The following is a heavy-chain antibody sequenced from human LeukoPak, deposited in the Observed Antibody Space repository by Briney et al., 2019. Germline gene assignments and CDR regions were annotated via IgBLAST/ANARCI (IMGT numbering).Heavy chain of an antibody. Sequence: SETLSLTCTVSGDSISSSYNYWGWIRQPPGKGLEWIGSIYYSGSTYYNPSLKSRVTISVDTSKNQFSLKLSSVTAADTAVYYCARGPLTGPDYWGQGTLVTVSS. CDR2: IYYSGST. CDR1: GDSISSSYNY. V-gene: IGHV4-39*07. J-gene: IGHJ4*02. CDR3: ARGPLTGPDY. D-gene: IGHD7-27*01.